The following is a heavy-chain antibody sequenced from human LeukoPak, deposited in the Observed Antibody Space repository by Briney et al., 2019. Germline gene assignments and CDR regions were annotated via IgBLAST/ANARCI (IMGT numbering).Heavy chain of an antibody. CDR1: GFTFSSYS. CDR3: ARDPGWGALDY. J-gene: IGHJ4*02. D-gene: IGHD3-16*01. V-gene: IGHV3-7*03. Sequence: GGSLRLSCAASGFTFSSYSMNWVRQTPGKGLELVSNINIDGSQRYHAYSVEGRFTISRDNVKNTLYLQMNSLRVEDTAVYYCARDPGWGALDYWGQGALVIVSS. CDR2: INIDGSQR.